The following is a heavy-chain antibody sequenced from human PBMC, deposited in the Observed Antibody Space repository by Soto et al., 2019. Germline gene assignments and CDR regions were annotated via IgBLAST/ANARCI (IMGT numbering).Heavy chain of an antibody. CDR2: IYYSGST. Sequence: SETLSLTCTVSGGSISSGDYYWSWIRQPPGKGLEWIGYIYYSGSTYYNPSLKSRVTISVDTSKNQFSLKLSSVTAADTAVYYCARYSGYDGNIWLFDYWGQGTLVTVSS. J-gene: IGHJ4*02. CDR1: GGSISSGDYY. CDR3: ARYSGYDGNIWLFDY. V-gene: IGHV4-30-4*01. D-gene: IGHD5-12*01.